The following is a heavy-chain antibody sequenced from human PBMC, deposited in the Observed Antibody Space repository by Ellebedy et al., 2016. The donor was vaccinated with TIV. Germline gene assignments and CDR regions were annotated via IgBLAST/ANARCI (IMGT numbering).Heavy chain of an antibody. CDR1: GGSISSYY. V-gene: IGHV4-59*01. J-gene: IGHJ5*02. CDR2: IYYSGST. D-gene: IGHD3-10*01. Sequence: SETLSLXXTVSGGSISSYYWSWIRQPPGKGLEWIGYIYYSGSTNYNPSLKSRVTISVDTSKNQFSLKLSSVTAADTAVYYCARDLGPSSGSFPWFDPWGQGTLVTVSS. CDR3: ARDLGPSSGSFPWFDP.